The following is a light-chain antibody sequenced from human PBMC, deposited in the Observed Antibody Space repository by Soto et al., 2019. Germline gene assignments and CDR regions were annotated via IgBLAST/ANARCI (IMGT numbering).Light chain of an antibody. CDR1: QSVSSNY. V-gene: IGKV3-20*01. CDR3: QQYGSSPTWT. CDR2: GAS. Sequence: ESVLTQSPGTLSLSPGERATLSCRASQSVSSNYLAWYQQKPGQAPRLLIYGASTRATGIPDRFSGSGSGTDFTLTIIRLEPDDSSVYYCQQYGSSPTWTFGQGTKVEIK. J-gene: IGKJ1*01.